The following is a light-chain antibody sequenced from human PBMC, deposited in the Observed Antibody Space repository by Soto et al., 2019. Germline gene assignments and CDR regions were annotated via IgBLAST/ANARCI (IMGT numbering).Light chain of an antibody. Sequence: QSALTQPASVSGSPGQSITISCTGTSSDVGGYNYVSWYQQHPGKAPTLMIYDVSNRPSGVSNRFSCSKSGNTASLNISGLQAEEEANYYCSSYTSRSTYVYGTGTKLTVL. CDR3: SSYTSRSTYV. V-gene: IGLV2-14*01. CDR2: DVS. J-gene: IGLJ1*01. CDR1: SSDVGGYNY.